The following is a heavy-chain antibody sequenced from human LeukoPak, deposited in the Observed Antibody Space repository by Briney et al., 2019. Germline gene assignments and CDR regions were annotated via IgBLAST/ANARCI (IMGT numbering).Heavy chain of an antibody. V-gene: IGHV1-18*01. CDR1: GYTFTSYG. J-gene: IGHJ4*02. CDR2: ISAYNGNT. Sequence: ASVKVSCKASGYTFTSYGISWVRQAPGQGLEWMGWISAYNGNTNYARKLQGRVTMTTDTSTSTAYMELRSLRSDDTAVYYCARGDYYDSSGYYSNYWGQGTLVTVSS. D-gene: IGHD3-22*01. CDR3: ARGDYYDSSGYYSNY.